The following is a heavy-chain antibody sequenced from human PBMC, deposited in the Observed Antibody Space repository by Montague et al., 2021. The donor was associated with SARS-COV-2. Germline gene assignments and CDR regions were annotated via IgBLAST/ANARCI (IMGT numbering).Heavy chain of an antibody. Sequence: SLRLSCAASGFILSSYGMHWVRQAPGKGLEWVAHIWYDGSNENYXDSVKGRFTISRDNFKNTLYLQMNSLRAEDTAIYYCARGSVGGYYFDYWGQGTLVTVSS. CDR2: IWYDGSNE. CDR3: ARGSVGGYYFDY. V-gene: IGHV3-33*01. J-gene: IGHJ4*02. D-gene: IGHD1-26*01. CDR1: GFILSSYG.